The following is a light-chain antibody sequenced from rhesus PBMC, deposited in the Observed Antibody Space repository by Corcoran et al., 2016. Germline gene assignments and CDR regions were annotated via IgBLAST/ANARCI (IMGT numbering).Light chain of an antibody. CDR2: AAS. V-gene: IGKV1-18*01. J-gene: IGKJ1*01. CDR1: QGISNW. CDR3: QQGYNTPWT. Sequence: DIQMTQSPSSLSASVGDKVTITCRASQGISNWLAWYQQKPGKAPTLLLYAASNLQSGVPSRFSGSGSGTDYTLTISSLQPEDFATYYCQQGYNTPWTFGQGTKVEIK.